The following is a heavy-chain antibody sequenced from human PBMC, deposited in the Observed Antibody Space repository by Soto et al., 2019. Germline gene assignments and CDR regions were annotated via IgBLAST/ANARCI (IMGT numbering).Heavy chain of an antibody. CDR2: ISGSGGST. Sequence: EVQLLESGGGLVQPGGSLRLSCAASGFTFSSYAMSWVRQAPGKGLEWVSAISGSGGSTYYADSVKGRFTISRDNSKNTLYLQMISLRAEDTAVYYCAKRNWGGWYFDLWGRGTLVTVSS. D-gene: IGHD7-27*01. V-gene: IGHV3-23*01. CDR1: GFTFSSYA. CDR3: AKRNWGGWYFDL. J-gene: IGHJ2*01.